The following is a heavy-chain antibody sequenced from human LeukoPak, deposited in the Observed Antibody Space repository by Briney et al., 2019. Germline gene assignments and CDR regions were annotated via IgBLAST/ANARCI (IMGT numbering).Heavy chain of an antibody. CDR2: FDPEDGET. V-gene: IGHV1-24*01. Sequence: ASAKVSCKVSGYTLTELSMHWVRQAPGKGLEWMGGFDPEDGETIYAQKFQGRVTMTEDTSTDTAYMELSSLRSEDTAVYYCATVPRYYYDSSAFDIWGQGTMVTVSS. CDR1: GYTLTELS. CDR3: ATVPRYYYDSSAFDI. J-gene: IGHJ3*02. D-gene: IGHD3-22*01.